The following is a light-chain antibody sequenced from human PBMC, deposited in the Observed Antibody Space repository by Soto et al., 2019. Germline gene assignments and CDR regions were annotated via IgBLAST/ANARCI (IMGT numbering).Light chain of an antibody. J-gene: IGLJ2*01. Sequence: SSELTQPPSVSVAPGKTASISCGGNNIGSKGVHWYQQKPGQAPVLVIYSDTDLPPVIPERFSGSNSANLATLTISRVEDGDEADYYCQVWDGGSAHVVFGRGTKLTVL. CDR3: QVWDGGSAHVV. V-gene: IGLV3-21*04. CDR2: SDT. CDR1: NIGSKG.